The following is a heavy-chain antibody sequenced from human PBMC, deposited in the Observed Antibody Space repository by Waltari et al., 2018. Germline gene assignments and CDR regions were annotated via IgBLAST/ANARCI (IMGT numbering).Heavy chain of an antibody. Sequence: QLQLQESGPGLVKPSETLSLTCSVSGGSISSSSFFWGWIRQPPGKGLEWIGSLYYTGNTYYNPSLKSRVTISADTSKNQFSLKLSSVTAADTAVYYCARTGGYCSGGSCYSDAFDIWGQGTMVTVSS. V-gene: IGHV4-39*01. CDR2: LYYTGNT. J-gene: IGHJ3*02. CDR3: ARTGGYCSGGSCYSDAFDI. CDR1: GGSISSSSFF. D-gene: IGHD2-15*01.